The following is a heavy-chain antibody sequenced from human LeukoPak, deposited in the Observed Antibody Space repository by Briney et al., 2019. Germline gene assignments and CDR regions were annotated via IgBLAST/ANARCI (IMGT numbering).Heavy chain of an antibody. D-gene: IGHD3-16*02. Sequence: PSQTPSPPRTFSCGSLSSGGYPWGWIPQPPGEGPGWVGDIYHSGSTHYNPSLKSRVVISVDTSKNQFSLKLSSVTAADTAVYYCAREMFHDYVWGSYRHFDYWGQGTLVTVSS. CDR3: AREMFHDYVWGSYRHFDY. CDR1: CGSLSSGGYP. J-gene: IGHJ4*02. CDR2: IYHSGST. V-gene: IGHV4-31*03.